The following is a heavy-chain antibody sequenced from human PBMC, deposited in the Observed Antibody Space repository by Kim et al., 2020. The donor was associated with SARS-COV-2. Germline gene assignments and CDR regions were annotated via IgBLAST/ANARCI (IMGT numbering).Heavy chain of an antibody. J-gene: IGHJ3*02. Sequence: WETLSLTCTVSGGSISSYYWSWIRQPPGKGLEWIGYIYYSGSTNYNPSLKSRVTISVDTSKNQFSLKLSSVTAADTAVYYCAREGAYCDYVLAFDIWGQG. CDR2: IYYSGST. CDR3: AREGAYCDYVLAFDI. D-gene: IGHD4-17*01. CDR1: GGSISSYY. V-gene: IGHV4-59*01.